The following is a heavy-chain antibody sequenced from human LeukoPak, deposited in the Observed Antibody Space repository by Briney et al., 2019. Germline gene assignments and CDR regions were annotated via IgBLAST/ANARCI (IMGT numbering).Heavy chain of an antibody. CDR1: GFTFDDYA. CDR2: ISWNSGSI. Sequence: GGSLRLSCAASGFTFDDYAMHWVRQAPGKGLEWVSGISWNSGSIGYADSVKGRFTISRDNAKNSLYLQMNSLRAEDTALYYCAKDTGLYYYGMDVWGQGTTVTVSS. CDR3: AKDTGLYYYGMDV. V-gene: IGHV3-9*01. J-gene: IGHJ6*02.